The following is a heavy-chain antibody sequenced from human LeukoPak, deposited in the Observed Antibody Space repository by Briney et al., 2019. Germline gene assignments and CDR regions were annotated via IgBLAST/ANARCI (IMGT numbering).Heavy chain of an antibody. Sequence: GGSLRLSCAASGFDFSSNWMHWVRHAPGQGLVWVSRIKGDGISTNYADSVKGRFTISRDIAKNTLYLQMNSLRAEDTGVYYCQKDHYWSTDYGGGGPLVTVSS. CDR2: IKGDGIST. CDR1: GFDFSSNW. D-gene: IGHD3-3*01. V-gene: IGHV3-74*01. CDR3: QKDHYWSTDY. J-gene: IGHJ4*02.